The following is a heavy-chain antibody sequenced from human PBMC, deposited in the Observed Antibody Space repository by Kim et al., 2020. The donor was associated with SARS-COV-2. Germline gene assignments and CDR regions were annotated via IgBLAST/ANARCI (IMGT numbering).Heavy chain of an antibody. V-gene: IGHV3-23*01. D-gene: IGHD4-17*01. CDR1: GFPFTTYT. Sequence: GGSLRLSCVASGFPFTTYTMNWVRQAPGKGLEWVSGISCSGRSTYYADSVKGRFTVSRDNSKHTLYLQMNSLRVEETAVYYCAKGLWVTTGTTGWDFFYSWGQGTLVTVSS. J-gene: IGHJ5*02. CDR3: AKGLWVTTGTTGWDFFYS. CDR2: ISCSGRST.